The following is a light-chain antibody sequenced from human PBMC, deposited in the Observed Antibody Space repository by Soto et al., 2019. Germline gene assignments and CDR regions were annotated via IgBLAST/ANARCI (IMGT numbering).Light chain of an antibody. V-gene: IGKV3-20*01. CDR1: QSVSSSY. J-gene: IGKJ1*01. CDR2: GTS. CDR3: QQYGISPWT. Sequence: EIVLTQSPGTLSLSPGERATLSCRASQSVSSSYLAWYQQKPGQAPRLLIYGTSNRATGIPDRFSGSGSGTDFTLTISGLEPEDFGVYYCQQYGISPWTFGQGTKVDIK.